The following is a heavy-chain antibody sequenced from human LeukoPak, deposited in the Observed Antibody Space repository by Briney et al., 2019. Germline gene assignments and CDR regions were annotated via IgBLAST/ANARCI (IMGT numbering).Heavy chain of an antibody. CDR2: IDYSGTT. CDR3: AREVDAAAAYNWFDP. CDR1: GGTISSSSYY. V-gene: IGHV4-39*07. J-gene: IGHJ5*02. Sequence: SETLSLTCTVSGGTISSSSYYWVWIRQPPGKGLEWIGTIDYSGTTYYKPSLKSRVTISVDTSKNQFSLKLSSVTAADTAVYYCAREVDAAAAYNWFDPWGQGTLVTVSS. D-gene: IGHD2-2*01.